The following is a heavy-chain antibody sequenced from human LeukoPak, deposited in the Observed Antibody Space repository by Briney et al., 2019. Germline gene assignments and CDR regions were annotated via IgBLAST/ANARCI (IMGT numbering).Heavy chain of an antibody. CDR1: GFTFSSYA. CDR3: ARDGHSSAGNDAFDI. J-gene: IGHJ3*02. Sequence: PGGSLRLSCAASGFTFSSYAMSWVRQAPGKGLEWVSSISSSSSYIYYADSVKGRFSISRDNAKNSLYLQMNSLRAEDTAVYYCARDGHSSAGNDAFDIWGQGTMVTVSS. V-gene: IGHV3-21*01. CDR2: ISSSSSYI. D-gene: IGHD6-25*01.